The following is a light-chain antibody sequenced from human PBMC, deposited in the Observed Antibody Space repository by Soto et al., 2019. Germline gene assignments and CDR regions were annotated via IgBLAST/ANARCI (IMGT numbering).Light chain of an antibody. CDR2: DAS. Sequence: AIQLTKSHSSLSASVGDRVTITFRASQGISSALAWYQQKPGKAPNLLIYDASNLKSGVPLRFSGSGSGTDFTLTISSLQPEDFATYYCQQVNTYPLTVGGGTKVDIK. CDR1: QGISSA. J-gene: IGKJ4*01. CDR3: QQVNTYPLT. V-gene: IGKV1-13*02.